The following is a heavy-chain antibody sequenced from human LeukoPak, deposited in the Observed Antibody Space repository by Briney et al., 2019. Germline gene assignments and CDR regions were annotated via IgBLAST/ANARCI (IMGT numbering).Heavy chain of an antibody. J-gene: IGHJ3*01. D-gene: IGHD2/OR15-2a*01. CDR1: GFTFSHYS. CDR2: ISYDGSNK. V-gene: IGHV3-30*04. CDR3: ARDILEWYYRGDAFDV. Sequence: GGSLRLSCVASGFTFSHYSMHWVRQGPGKGLEWVSVISYDGSNKYYADSVKGRFTISRDNSKNMLYVQMNSLRAEDTAVYYCARDILEWYYRGDAFDVWGQGTMVTVSS.